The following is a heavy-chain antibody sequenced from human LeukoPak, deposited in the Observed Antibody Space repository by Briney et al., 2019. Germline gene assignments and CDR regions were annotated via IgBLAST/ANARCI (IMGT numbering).Heavy chain of an antibody. CDR1: GFTFSSYS. V-gene: IGHV3-21*01. J-gene: IGHJ2*01. CDR3: ARKGWFSDL. CDR2: ISSTSYHI. Sequence: PGGSLRLSCVASGFTFSSYSMNWVRQAPGKGLEWVSSISSTSYHIFYAESLKGRFTISRDNAKNSHYLQMNSLRAEDTAVYYCARKGWFSDLWGRGTLVSVSS.